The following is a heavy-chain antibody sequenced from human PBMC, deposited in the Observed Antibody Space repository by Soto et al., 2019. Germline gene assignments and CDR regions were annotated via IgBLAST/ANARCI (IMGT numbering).Heavy chain of an antibody. CDR3: AREDGVVGSSSAFDH. CDR2: INGRSNYV. CDR1: GFTFSTYT. Sequence: EVQVVESGGGLVKPGGSLRLSCVFSGFTFSTYTMNWVRQAPGKGLEWVSSINGRSNYVYYADSVKVPFTISRANAKNSLYLQMNRLRAEDTAIYYCAREDGVVGSSSAFDHWGLGTLVTVSS. V-gene: IGHV3-21*01. J-gene: IGHJ4*02. D-gene: IGHD1-26*01.